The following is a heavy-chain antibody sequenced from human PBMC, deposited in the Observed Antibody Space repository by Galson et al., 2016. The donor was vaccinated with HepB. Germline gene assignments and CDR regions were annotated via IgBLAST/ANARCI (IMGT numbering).Heavy chain of an antibody. D-gene: IGHD4-23*01. Sequence: ETLSLTCTVSGGSISSYYWTWIRQPPGKGLEWIGYIYYSGAPNYNPPLKSRVTISVDTSKNQFSLKLSSVTAADTAVYYCAREDYDGNGLDYWGQGTLVTVSS. CDR2: IYYSGAP. CDR1: GGSISSYY. V-gene: IGHV4-59*01. J-gene: IGHJ4*02. CDR3: AREDYDGNGLDY.